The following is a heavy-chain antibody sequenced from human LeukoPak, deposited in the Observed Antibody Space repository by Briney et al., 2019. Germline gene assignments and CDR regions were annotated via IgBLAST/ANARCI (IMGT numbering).Heavy chain of an antibody. CDR3: AKDLNPQLWPTGFDY. Sequence: KPGGSLRLSCAASGFTFSDYYMSWIRQAPGKGLEWVSYISGSTSYTNYADSVKGRFTISRDNSKNTLYLQMNSLRAEDTAVYYCAKDLNPQLWPTGFDYWGQGTLVTVSS. V-gene: IGHV3-11*06. CDR1: GFTFSDYY. J-gene: IGHJ4*02. CDR2: ISGSTSYT. D-gene: IGHD5-18*01.